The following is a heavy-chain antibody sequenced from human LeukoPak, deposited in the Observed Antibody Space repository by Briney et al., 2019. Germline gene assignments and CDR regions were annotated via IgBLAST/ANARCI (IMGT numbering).Heavy chain of an antibody. CDR1: GGSISSYY. D-gene: IGHD5-12*01. Sequence: SETLSLTCTVSGGSISSYYWSWIRQPPGKGLEWIGYIYYSGSTNYNPSLKSRVTIPVDTSKNQFSLKLSSVTAADTAVYYCARLRYSGYVWAFDIWGQGTMVTVSS. J-gene: IGHJ3*02. CDR3: ARLRYSGYVWAFDI. V-gene: IGHV4-59*08. CDR2: IYYSGST.